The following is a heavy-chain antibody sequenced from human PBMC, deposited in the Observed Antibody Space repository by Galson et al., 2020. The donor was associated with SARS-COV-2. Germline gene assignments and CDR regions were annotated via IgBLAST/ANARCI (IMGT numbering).Heavy chain of an antibody. CDR1: GGSISSYH. Sequence: SQTLSLTCTVSGGSISSYHWSWIRQPAGKGLEWIGRIYTSGSTNYNPSLKSRVTMSVDTSKNQFSLKLSSVTAADTAVYYCARGIIAVAGDYYYYYGMDVWGQGTTVTVSS. V-gene: IGHV4-4*07. J-gene: IGHJ6*02. CDR2: IYTSGST. CDR3: ARGIIAVAGDYYYYYGMDV. D-gene: IGHD6-19*01.